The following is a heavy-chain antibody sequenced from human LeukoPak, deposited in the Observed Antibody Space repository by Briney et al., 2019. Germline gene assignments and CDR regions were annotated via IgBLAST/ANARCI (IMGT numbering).Heavy chain of an antibody. CDR1: GGSIRNYY. D-gene: IGHD3-22*01. J-gene: IGHJ4*02. CDR3: ARDSNDSSIPCFDY. V-gene: IGHV4-59*01. Sequence: PSETLSLTCTVSGGSIRNYYWSWIRQPPGKGLEWIGYIYYSGSTNYKSSLKSRITISVDTSKNQISPKLSSVTAADTAVYYCARDSNDSSIPCFDYWGQGSLVTVSS. CDR2: IYYSGST.